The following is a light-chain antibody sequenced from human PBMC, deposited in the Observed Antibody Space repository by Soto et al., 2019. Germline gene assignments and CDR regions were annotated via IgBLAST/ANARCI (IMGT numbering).Light chain of an antibody. CDR2: RNN. V-gene: IGLV1-47*01. Sequence: QSVLTQPPSASGTPGQRVTISCSGSSSNIGSNYVYWYQQLPGTAPKLLIYRNNQRPSGVPDRLSASKSGTSASLAISGLRSEDEADYYCATWDDSLSGVVFGGGTKVTVL. CDR3: ATWDDSLSGVV. CDR1: SSNIGSNY. J-gene: IGLJ3*02.